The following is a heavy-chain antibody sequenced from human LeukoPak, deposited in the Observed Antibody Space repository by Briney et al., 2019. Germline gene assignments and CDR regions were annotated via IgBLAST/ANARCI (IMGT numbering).Heavy chain of an antibody. J-gene: IGHJ4*02. CDR3: ATVYEASIAAHPRTH. CDR1: GYTLTELS. Sequence: GASVKVSCKVSGYTLTELSMHWVRQAPGKGLEWMGGFDPEDGETIYAQKFQGRVTMTEDTSTDTAYMELSSLRSEDTAVYYCATVYEASIAAHPRTHWGQGTLVTVSS. D-gene: IGHD6-6*01. CDR2: FDPEDGET. V-gene: IGHV1-24*01.